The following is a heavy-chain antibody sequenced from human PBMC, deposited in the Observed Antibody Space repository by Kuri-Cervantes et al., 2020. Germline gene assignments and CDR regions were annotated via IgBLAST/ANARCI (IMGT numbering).Heavy chain of an antibody. CDR1: GFTFDDYA. J-gene: IGHJ3*02. CDR3: AKDKTYIPQAFDI. CDR2: ISWNSGSI. Sequence: SLKISCAASGFTFDDYAMHWVRQAPGKGLEWVSGISWNSGSIGCADSVKGRFTISRDNAKNSLYLQMNSLRAEDTALYYCAKDKTYIPQAFDIWGQGTMVTVSS. V-gene: IGHV3-9*01.